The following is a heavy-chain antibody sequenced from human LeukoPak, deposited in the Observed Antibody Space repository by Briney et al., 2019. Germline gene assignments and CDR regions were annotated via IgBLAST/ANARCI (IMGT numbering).Heavy chain of an antibody. CDR1: GYTFTGYY. V-gene: IGHV1-2*02. CDR3: ARRGKSNYYDSSGYGFDP. CDR2: INPNSGGT. D-gene: IGHD3-22*01. Sequence: ASVKVSCKASGYTFTGYYTHWVRQAPGQGLEWMGWINPNSGGTNYAQKFQGRVTMTRDTSISTAYMELSRLRSDDTAVYYCARRGKSNYYDSSGYGFDPWGQGTLVTVSS. J-gene: IGHJ5*02.